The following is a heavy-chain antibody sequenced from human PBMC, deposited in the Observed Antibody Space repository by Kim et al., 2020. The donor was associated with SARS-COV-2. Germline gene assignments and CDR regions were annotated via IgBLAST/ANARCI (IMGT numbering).Heavy chain of an antibody. CDR1: GFTFSSYA. CDR3: ANPGGLLWFGELLYGGYGMHV. V-gene: IGHV3-23*01. J-gene: IGHJ6*02. CDR2: ISGSGGST. Sequence: GGSLRLSCAASGFTFSSYAMSWVRQAPGKGLEWVSAISGSGGSTYYADSVKGRFTISRDNSKNTLYLQMNSLRADDTAVYYCANPGGLLWFGELLYGGYGMHVLGQGTTVTVSS. D-gene: IGHD3-10*01.